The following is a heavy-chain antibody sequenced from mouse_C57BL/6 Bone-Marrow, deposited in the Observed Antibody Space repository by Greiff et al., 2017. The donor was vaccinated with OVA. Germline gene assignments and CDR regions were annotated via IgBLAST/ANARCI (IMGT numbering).Heavy chain of an antibody. CDR2: INPSSGYT. CDR3: ARSHGSSYEAMDY. V-gene: IGHV1-4*01. Sequence: VQLQQSGAELARPGASVKMSCKASGYTFTSYTMYWVKQRPGQGLEWIGYINPSSGYTTYNQKFKDKATLTADKSSSTAYMQLSSLTSEDSAVYYCARSHGSSYEAMDYWGQGTSVTVSS. CDR1: GYTFTSYT. D-gene: IGHD1-1*01. J-gene: IGHJ4*01.